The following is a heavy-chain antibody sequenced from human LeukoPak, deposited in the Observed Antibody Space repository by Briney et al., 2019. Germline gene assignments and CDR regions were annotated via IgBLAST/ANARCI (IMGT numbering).Heavy chain of an antibody. CDR2: TSNSDAHT. V-gene: IGHV3-23*01. D-gene: IGHD2-15*01. CDR3: ARAPVTSCRGAFCYPFDV. Sequence: GGPLTLPCAVSGYALSSYDMRWLPQAPGKALVGFSDTSNSDAHTYHAQSVRGRLTISRDNSKNTLYLEMNSLRADDAAVYYCARAPVTSCRGAFCYPFDVWGQGTLVTVSS. J-gene: IGHJ4*02. CDR1: GYALSSYD.